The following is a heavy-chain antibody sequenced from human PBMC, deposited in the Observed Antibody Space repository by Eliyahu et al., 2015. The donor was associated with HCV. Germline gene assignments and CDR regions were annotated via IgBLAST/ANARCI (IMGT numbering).Heavy chain of an antibody. CDR1: GYTFTSYY. Sequence: QVQLVQSGAEVKKPGVSVKVSCKASGYTFTSYYMHWVRQAPGQGLEWMGIINPSGGSTSYAQKFQGRVTMTRDTSTSTVYMELSSLRSEDTAVYYCARGRSVVVVPAALPIDAFDIWGQGTMVTVSS. V-gene: IGHV1-46*01. CDR3: ARGRSVVVVPAALPIDAFDI. D-gene: IGHD2-2*02. CDR2: INPSGGST. J-gene: IGHJ3*02.